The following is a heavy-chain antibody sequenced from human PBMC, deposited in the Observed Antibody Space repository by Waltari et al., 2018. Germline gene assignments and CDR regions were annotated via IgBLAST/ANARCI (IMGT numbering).Heavy chain of an antibody. CDR2: INPYSGCT. Sequence: QVQLVQSGAEVKKTGASVKVSCKTSGYTFTGYYMYWVRQAPGQGLEWIGWINPYSGCTAYAQKFQGRVTLTRDTSISTAYMELNRLISDDSAMYYCATAPDAFQIINWGQGTLVTVSS. D-gene: IGHD2-2*01. CDR1: GYTFTGYY. CDR3: ATAPDAFQIIN. V-gene: IGHV1-2*02. J-gene: IGHJ4*02.